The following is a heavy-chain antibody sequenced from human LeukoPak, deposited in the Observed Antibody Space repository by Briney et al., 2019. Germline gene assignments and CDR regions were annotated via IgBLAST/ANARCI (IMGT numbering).Heavy chain of an antibody. CDR2: INHSGST. D-gene: IGHD4-17*01. Sequence: PSETLSLTCAVYGGSFSGYYRSWIRQPPGKGLEWIGEINHSGSTNYNPSLKSRVTISVDTSKNQFSLKLSSVTAADTAVYYCARVKTVCYFDYWGQGTLVTVSS. J-gene: IGHJ4*02. V-gene: IGHV4-34*01. CDR3: ARVKTVCYFDY. CDR1: GGSFSGYY.